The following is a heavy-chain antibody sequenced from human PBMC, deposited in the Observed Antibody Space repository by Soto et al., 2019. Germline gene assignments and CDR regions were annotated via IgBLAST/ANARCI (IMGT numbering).Heavy chain of an antibody. CDR2: SYHSGST. D-gene: IGHD4-17*01. CDR1: GGSISSGGYS. J-gene: IGHJ4*02. Sequence: QLQLQESGSGLVKPSQTLSLTCAVSGGSISSGGYSWSWIRQPPGKGLEWIGDSYHSGSTYYNPSLKSRVTISVDRSKNQFSLKLSSVTAADTAVYYCARAALYGDLDYWGQGTLVTVSS. V-gene: IGHV4-30-2*01. CDR3: ARAALYGDLDY.